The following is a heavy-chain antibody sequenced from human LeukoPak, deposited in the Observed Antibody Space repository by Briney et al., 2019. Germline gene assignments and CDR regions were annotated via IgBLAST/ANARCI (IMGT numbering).Heavy chain of an antibody. Sequence: ASVKVSCKASGYKFTSFAIAWVRQAPGQGLEWLGWISGYNGNTKYPRSLQGRVTMTTDTSTSTAYMELRSLRPDDTAVYYCARDIVTVPTAMEGWFDPWGQGTLVTVSP. J-gene: IGHJ5*02. D-gene: IGHD2-2*01. CDR3: ARDIVTVPTAMEGWFDP. CDR1: GYKFTSFA. V-gene: IGHV1-18*01. CDR2: ISGYNGNT.